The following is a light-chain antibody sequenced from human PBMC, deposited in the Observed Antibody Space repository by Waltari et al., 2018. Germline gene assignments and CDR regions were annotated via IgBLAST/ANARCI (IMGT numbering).Light chain of an antibody. V-gene: IGKV3-20*01. CDR2: HAS. CDR1: QSISKY. Sequence: EIVLTQSPGTLSLSPGERATLSCRASQSISKYLAWYQQKPGQAPRLLIYHASSRAAGIPDRFSGSGSGTDFSLTISRLGPEEFAVYYCQHYESIPVTFGQGTKVEIK. CDR3: QHYESIPVT. J-gene: IGKJ1*01.